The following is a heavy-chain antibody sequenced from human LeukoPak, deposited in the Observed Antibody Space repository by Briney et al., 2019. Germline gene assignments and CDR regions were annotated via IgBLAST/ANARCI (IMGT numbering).Heavy chain of an antibody. CDR2: IYTPGST. CDR3: ARDRGGYTYSHDY. V-gene: IGHV4-61*09. J-gene: IGHJ4*02. D-gene: IGHD5-18*01. CDR1: GGSISSGSYY. Sequence: SQTLSLTCTVSGGSISSGSYYWSWIRQPAGKGLEWIGHIYTPGSTNYNPSLKSRVTISIDMSRNQFSLKLRSVTAADTAVYYCARDRGGYTYSHDYWGQGTLVTVSS.